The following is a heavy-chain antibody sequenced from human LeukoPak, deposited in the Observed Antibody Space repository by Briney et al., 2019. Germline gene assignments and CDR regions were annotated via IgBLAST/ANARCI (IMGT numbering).Heavy chain of an antibody. D-gene: IGHD2-2*01. CDR2: INHSGST. V-gene: IGHV4-34*01. CDR1: GGSFSGYY. CDR3: AKDLGYQLLY. J-gene: IGHJ4*02. Sequence: SETLSLTCAVYGGSFSGYYWSWIRQPPGKGLEWIGEINHSGSTNYNPSLKSRVTISVDTSKNQFSLKLSSVTAADTAVYYCAKDLGYQLLYWGQGTLVTVSS.